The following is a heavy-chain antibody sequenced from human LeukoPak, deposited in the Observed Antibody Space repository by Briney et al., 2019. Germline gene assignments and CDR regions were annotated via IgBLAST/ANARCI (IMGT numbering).Heavy chain of an antibody. CDR1: GFTFSSYS. CDR2: ISSSSSYI. Sequence: KPGGSLRLSCAASGFTFSSYSMNWVRQAPGKGLEWVSSISSSSSYIYYADSVKGRLTISRDNAKNSLYLQMNSLRAEDTAVYCCARDNSVTTGPPALDYWGQGTLVTVSS. V-gene: IGHV3-21*01. D-gene: IGHD4-17*01. CDR3: ARDNSVTTGPPALDY. J-gene: IGHJ4*02.